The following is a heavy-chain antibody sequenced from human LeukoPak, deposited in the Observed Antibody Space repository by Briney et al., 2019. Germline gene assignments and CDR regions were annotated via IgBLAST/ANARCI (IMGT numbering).Heavy chain of an antibody. CDR2: ISGSGGST. Sequence: PGGSLRLSCAVSGFTFSTYDMSWVRQAPGKGLEWVSAISGSGGSTYYADSVKGRFTISGDNSKNTLYLQMNSLRAEDTAVYYCARFRSGLVDLDYWGQGTLVTVSS. D-gene: IGHD3-3*01. CDR3: ARFRSGLVDLDY. V-gene: IGHV3-23*01. J-gene: IGHJ4*02. CDR1: GFTFSTYD.